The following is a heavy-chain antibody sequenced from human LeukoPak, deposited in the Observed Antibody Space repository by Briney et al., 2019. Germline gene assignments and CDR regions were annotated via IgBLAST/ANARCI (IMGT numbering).Heavy chain of an antibody. D-gene: IGHD2-2*01. Sequence: GGSLRLSCAASGFTFSSYWMSWVRQAPGKGLEWVANIKQDGSEKYYVDSVKGRFTISRDNAKNSLYLQMNSLRAEDTAVYYCAIRIVPAAMRNYNYGMDVWGQGTTVTVSS. CDR2: IKQDGSEK. J-gene: IGHJ6*02. CDR3: AIRIVPAAMRNYNYGMDV. CDR1: GFTFSSYW. V-gene: IGHV3-7*01.